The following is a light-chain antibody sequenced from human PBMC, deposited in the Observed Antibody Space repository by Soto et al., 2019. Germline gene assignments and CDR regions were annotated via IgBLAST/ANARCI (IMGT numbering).Light chain of an antibody. Sequence: EVVLMQSPGTLSLSPGERATLSCRASQYISSNYLAWYQQKPGRAPRLLIFGAFNRAPGVPDRFSGSASGTDFALTISGLEPEDFAVYYCQQYDTSPLTFGGGTKV. J-gene: IGKJ4*01. CDR3: QQYDTSPLT. CDR1: QYISSNY. V-gene: IGKV3-20*01. CDR2: GAF.